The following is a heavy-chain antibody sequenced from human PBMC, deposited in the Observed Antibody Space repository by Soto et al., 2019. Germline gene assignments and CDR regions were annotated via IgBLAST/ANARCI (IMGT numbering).Heavy chain of an antibody. Sequence: PSETLSLTCAVYGGYFSGYYWSWIRQSPGKGLEWIGNGFHTGTTHYNPSLKSRVTISVDTSKDEFSLRLSSVTAADTAVYYCARLDYGNGMDVWGQGTTVTVSS. J-gene: IGHJ6*02. CDR1: GGYFSGYY. CDR3: ARLDYGNGMDV. V-gene: IGHV4-34*12. D-gene: IGHD3-10*01. CDR2: GFHTGTT.